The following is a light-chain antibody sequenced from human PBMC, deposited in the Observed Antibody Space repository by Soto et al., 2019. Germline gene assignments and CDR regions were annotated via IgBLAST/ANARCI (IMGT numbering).Light chain of an antibody. J-gene: IGKJ1*01. CDR2: AAS. CDR1: QSISSY. Sequence: DMQMTQSPSSLSASVGDRVTITCRASQSISSYLNWYQQKPGKAPKLLIYAASIVQSGVPSRFSDSGSGQDLNLNISSMRREDFANYYCHQSYSSPTPLGQRTKVDTK. V-gene: IGKV1-39*01. CDR3: HQSYSSPTP.